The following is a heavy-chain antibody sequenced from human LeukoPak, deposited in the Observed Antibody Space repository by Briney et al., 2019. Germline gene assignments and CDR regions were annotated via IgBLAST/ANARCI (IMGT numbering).Heavy chain of an antibody. CDR3: ARALPPGTSLYNWSAP. J-gene: IGHJ5*01. V-gene: IGHV3-74*01. Sequence: GGSLRLSCGASGFTFNSYYMHWVRQTPGKGLVWVSRINGDGSSTSYADSVKGRFTISRDNAKSTLYLQMNSLRAEDTAVYYCARALPPGTSLYNWSAPLGQGALVTVSS. D-gene: IGHD6-13*01. CDR2: INGDGSST. CDR1: GFTFNSYY.